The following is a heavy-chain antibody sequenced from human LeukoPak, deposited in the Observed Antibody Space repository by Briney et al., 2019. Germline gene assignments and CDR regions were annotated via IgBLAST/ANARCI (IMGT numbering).Heavy chain of an antibody. V-gene: IGHV3-53*01. J-gene: IGHJ6*02. CDR2: IYSGGST. CDR3: ARVRWELPYYYYYGMDV. D-gene: IGHD1-26*01. Sequence: GGSLRLSCAASGFTVSSNYMSWVRQAPGKGLEWVSVIYSGGSTYYADSVKGRFTISRDNSKNTLYLQMNSLRAEDTAVYYCARVRWELPYYYYYGMDVWGQGTTVSVSS. CDR1: GFTVSSNY.